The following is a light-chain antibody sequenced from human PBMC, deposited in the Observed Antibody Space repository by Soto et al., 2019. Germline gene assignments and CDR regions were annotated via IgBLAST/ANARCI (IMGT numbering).Light chain of an antibody. J-gene: IGLJ3*02. CDR3: SSYAGSNNWV. CDR1: SSDVGDYNY. Sequence: QSALTQPPSASGSPGQSVTISCTGTSSDVGDYNYVSWYQQHPGKAPKLMIYEVNKRPSGVPDRFSGSKSGNTASLTVSGLSAEDESDYYCSSYAGSNNWVFGGGTKLTVL. V-gene: IGLV2-8*01. CDR2: EVN.